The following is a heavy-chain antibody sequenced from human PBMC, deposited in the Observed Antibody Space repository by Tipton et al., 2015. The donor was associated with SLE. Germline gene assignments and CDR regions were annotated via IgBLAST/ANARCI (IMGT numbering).Heavy chain of an antibody. CDR3: ARDRVVVNAFDI. D-gene: IGHD3-22*01. J-gene: IGHJ3*02. V-gene: IGHV4-38-2*02. CDR2: IYYSGST. CDR1: GYSISSGYY. Sequence: TLSLTCAVSGYSISSGYYWGWNRQPPGKGLEWIGYIYYSGSTNYNPSLKSRVTISVDTSKNQFSLKLSSVTAADTAVYYCARDRVVVNAFDIWGQGTMVTISS.